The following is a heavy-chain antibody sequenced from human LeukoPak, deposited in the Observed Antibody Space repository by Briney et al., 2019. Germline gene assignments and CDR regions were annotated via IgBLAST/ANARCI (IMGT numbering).Heavy chain of an antibody. CDR1: GYTFTGFY. CDR2: ISAYNGNT. D-gene: IGHD1-26*01. CDR3: ARRQVGATGMGADY. J-gene: IGHJ4*02. Sequence: GASVKVSCKASGYTFTGFYMHWVRQAPGQGLEWMGWISAYNGNTNYAQKLQGRVTMTTDTSTSTAYMELRSLRSDDTAVYYCARRQVGATGMGADYWGQGTLVTVSS. V-gene: IGHV1-18*04.